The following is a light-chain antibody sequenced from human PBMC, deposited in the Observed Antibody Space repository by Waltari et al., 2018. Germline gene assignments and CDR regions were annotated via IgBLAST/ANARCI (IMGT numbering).Light chain of an antibody. CDR1: QYVTNGY. J-gene: IGKJ1*01. CDR3: QQYGSLPWT. Sequence: EVVLTQSLGTLSLSPGERATLSCRASQYVTNGYLAWDQQKPGQAPSLLSFDASIRATGIPDRFSGSGSGTDFTLTITRLEPEDFAVYHCQQYGSLPWTFGQGTKVEMK. V-gene: IGKV3-20*01. CDR2: DAS.